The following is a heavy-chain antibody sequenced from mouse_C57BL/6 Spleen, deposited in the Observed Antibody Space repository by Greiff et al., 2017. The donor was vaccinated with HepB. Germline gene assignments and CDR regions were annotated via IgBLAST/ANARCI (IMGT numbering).Heavy chain of an antibody. CDR3: AREGIRVRFDD. Sequence: VQLQQSGPELVKPGASVKISCKASGYAFSSSWMNWVKQRPGKGLEWIGRIYPGDGDTNYNGKFKGKATLTADKSSSTAYMQLSSLTSEDSAVYFCAREGIRVRFDDWGKGTTLTVSS. CDR1: GYAFSSSW. J-gene: IGHJ2*01. D-gene: IGHD5-2*01. V-gene: IGHV1-82*01. CDR2: IYPGDGDT.